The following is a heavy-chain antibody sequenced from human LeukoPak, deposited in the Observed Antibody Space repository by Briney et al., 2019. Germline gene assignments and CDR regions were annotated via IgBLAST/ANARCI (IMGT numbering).Heavy chain of an antibody. CDR1: GGSISSYY. Sequence: SETLSLTCTVSGGSISSYYWSWIRQPAGKGLEWIGRIYTSGSTNYNPSLKSRVTMSVDTSKNQFSRKLSSVTAADTAVYYCARDPYYYGSGSYYGAWGQGTLVTVSS. D-gene: IGHD3-10*01. J-gene: IGHJ5*02. CDR3: ARDPYYYGSGSYYGA. V-gene: IGHV4-4*07. CDR2: IYTSGST.